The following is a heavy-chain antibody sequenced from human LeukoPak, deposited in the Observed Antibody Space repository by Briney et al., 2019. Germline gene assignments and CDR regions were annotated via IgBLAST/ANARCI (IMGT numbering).Heavy chain of an antibody. J-gene: IGHJ5*02. CDR2: IYTSGST. Sequence: SETLSLTCTVSGGSISSYYWSWIRQPAGKGLEWIGRIYTSGSTNYNPSLKSRVAMSVDTSKNQFSLKLSSVTAADTAVYYCARDMVPYCSSTSCYWAHNWFDPWGQGTLVTVSS. V-gene: IGHV4-4*07. CDR3: ARDMVPYCSSTSCYWAHNWFDP. D-gene: IGHD2-2*01. CDR1: GGSISSYY.